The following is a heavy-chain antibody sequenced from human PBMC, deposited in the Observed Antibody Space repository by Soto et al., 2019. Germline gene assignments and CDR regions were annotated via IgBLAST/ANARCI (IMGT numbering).Heavy chain of an antibody. D-gene: IGHD3-3*01. CDR1: GFTFSSYW. V-gene: IGHV3-74*01. J-gene: IGHJ6*02. CDR3: ARPTYYDFWSGYLRTYYYGMDV. Sequence: GGSLRLSCAASGFTFSSYWMHWVRQAPGKGLVWVSRINSDGSSTSYADSVKGRFTISRDNAKNTLYLQMNSLRAEDTAVYYCARPTYYDFWSGYLRTYYYGMDVWGQGTTVTVSS. CDR2: INSDGSST.